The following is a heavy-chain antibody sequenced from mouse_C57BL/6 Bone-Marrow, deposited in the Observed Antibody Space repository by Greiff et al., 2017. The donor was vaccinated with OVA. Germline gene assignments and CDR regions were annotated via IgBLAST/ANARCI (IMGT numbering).Heavy chain of an antibody. J-gene: IGHJ1*03. CDR3: ARYGNSWYFDV. CDR1: GYTFTGYW. D-gene: IGHD2-1*01. CDR2: ILPGSGST. Sequence: QVQLQQSGAELMKPGASVKLSCKATGYTFTGYWIEWVKQRPGHGLEWIGEILPGSGSTNYNEKFKGKATFTAYTSSNTAYMQLSSLTTEDSAIYYCARYGNSWYFDVWGTGTTVTVSS. V-gene: IGHV1-9*01.